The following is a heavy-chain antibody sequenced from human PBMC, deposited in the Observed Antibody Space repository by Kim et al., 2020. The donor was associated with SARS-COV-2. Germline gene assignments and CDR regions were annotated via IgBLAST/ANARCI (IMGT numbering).Heavy chain of an antibody. CDR3: ARRRMVRGVIAWFDP. CDR1: GYSFTSYW. D-gene: IGHD3-10*01. Sequence: GESLKISCKGSGYSFTSYWIGWVRQMPGKGLEWMGIIYPGDSDTRYSPSFQGQVTISADKSISTAYLQWSSLKASDTAMYYCARRRMVRGVIAWFDPWGQGTLVTVSS. J-gene: IGHJ5*02. CDR2: IYPGDSDT. V-gene: IGHV5-51*01.